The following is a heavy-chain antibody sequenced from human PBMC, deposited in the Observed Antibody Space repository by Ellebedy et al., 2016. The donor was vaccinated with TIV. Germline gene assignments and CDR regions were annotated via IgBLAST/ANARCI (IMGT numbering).Heavy chain of an antibody. Sequence: MPSETLSLTCTLPGGSISTYYCSWIRQPPGQGLEWIGYIYYSGYTEYNPSLKSRVTISLDTSKDQFSLSLSSVTAADTAVYYCARGPLRYFDWIYYYHGMDVWGQGTTVTVSS. V-gene: IGHV4-59*08. CDR2: IYYSGYT. D-gene: IGHD3-9*01. CDR1: GGSISTYY. J-gene: IGHJ6*02. CDR3: ARGPLRYFDWIYYYHGMDV.